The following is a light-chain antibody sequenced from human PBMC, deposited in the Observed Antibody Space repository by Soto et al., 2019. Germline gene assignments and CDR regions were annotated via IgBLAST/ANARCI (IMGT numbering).Light chain of an antibody. V-gene: IGKV3-20*01. CDR3: QHYGSSPHT. CDR1: QSVSSSY. J-gene: IGKJ4*01. Sequence: EIVLTQSPGTLSLSPGERATLSCRASQSVSSSYVAWYQQKPGQAPRLLIYGASSRATGIPDRFSGSGSGTDFTLIISRLEPEDFAVYYCQHYGSSPHTFGGGTKVVIK. CDR2: GAS.